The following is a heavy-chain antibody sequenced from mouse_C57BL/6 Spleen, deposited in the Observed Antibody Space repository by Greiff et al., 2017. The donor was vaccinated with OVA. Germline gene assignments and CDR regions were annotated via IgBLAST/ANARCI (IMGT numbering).Heavy chain of an antibody. D-gene: IGHD2-4*01. CDR2: IWSGGST. CDR1: GFSFTSYG. Sequence: VKLVESGPGLVQPSQSLSITCTVSGFSFTSYGVHWVRQSPGKGLEWLGVIWSGGSTDYNAAFISRLSISKDNSKNQVFFKMNSLQADDKAIYDCSRYDYDEGYAMDYWGQGTSVTVAS. V-gene: IGHV2-2*01. J-gene: IGHJ4*01. CDR3: SRYDYDEGYAMDY.